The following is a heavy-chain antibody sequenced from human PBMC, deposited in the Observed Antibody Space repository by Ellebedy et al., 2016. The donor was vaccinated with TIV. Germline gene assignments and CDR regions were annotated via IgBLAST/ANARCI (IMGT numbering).Heavy chain of an antibody. CDR1: GYTFTSYY. CDR3: AIRYSSGWSLDY. D-gene: IGHD6-19*01. Sequence: ASVKVSXXASGYTFTSYYMHWVRQAPGQGLEWMGIINPSGGRTSNAQKFQGRVTMTRDTSTSTVYMELSSLRSEDTAVYYCAIRYSSGWSLDYWGQGTLVTVSS. CDR2: INPSGGRT. V-gene: IGHV1-46*01. J-gene: IGHJ4*02.